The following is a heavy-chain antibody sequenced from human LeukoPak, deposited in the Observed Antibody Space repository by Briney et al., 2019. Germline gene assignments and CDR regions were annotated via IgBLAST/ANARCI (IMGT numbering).Heavy chain of an antibody. CDR3: ARRNTIFGVVTTNTYYMDV. Sequence: ASVKVSCKASGYTFTSYYMHWVRQAPGQGLEWMGIINPSGGSTSYAQKFQGRVTMTRDMSTSTVYMELSSLRSEDTAVYYCARRNTIFGVVTTNTYYMDVWGQGTTVTVSS. CDR2: INPSGGST. J-gene: IGHJ6*03. V-gene: IGHV1-46*01. CDR1: GYTFTSYY. D-gene: IGHD3-3*01.